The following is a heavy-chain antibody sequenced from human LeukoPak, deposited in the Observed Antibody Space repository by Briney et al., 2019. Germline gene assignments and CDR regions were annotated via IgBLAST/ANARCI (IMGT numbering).Heavy chain of an antibody. CDR1: GGSFSGYY. CDR2: INHSGST. CDR3: ASSSSKSGNPNDAFDI. V-gene: IGHV4-34*01. Sequence: KTSETLSLTCAVYGGSFSGYYWSWIRQPPGKGLEWIGEINHSGSTNYNPSLKSRVTISVDTSKNQFSLKLSSVTAADTAVYYCASSSSKSGNPNDAFDIWGQGTMVTVSS. J-gene: IGHJ3*02.